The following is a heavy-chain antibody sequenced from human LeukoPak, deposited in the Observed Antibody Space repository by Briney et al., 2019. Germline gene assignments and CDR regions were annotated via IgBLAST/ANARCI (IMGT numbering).Heavy chain of an antibody. CDR2: ISWNSGSI. D-gene: IGHD3-22*01. CDR1: GLTFDDYA. Sequence: PGRSLRLSCAASGLTFDDYAMHWVRQAPGKGLEWVSGISWNSGSIGYADSVKGRFTISRDNAKNSLYLQMNSLRAEDMALYYCAKDMGPDGSGYPFDYWGQGTLVTVSS. V-gene: IGHV3-9*03. J-gene: IGHJ4*02. CDR3: AKDMGPDGSGYPFDY.